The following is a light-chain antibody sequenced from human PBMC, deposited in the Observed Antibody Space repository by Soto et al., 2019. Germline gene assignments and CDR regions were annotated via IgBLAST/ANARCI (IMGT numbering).Light chain of an antibody. CDR3: SSYTSSSTHNVV. J-gene: IGLJ2*01. CDR2: DVS. Sequence: QSVLTQPASVSGSPGQSITISCTGTSSDVGGYNYVSWYQQHPGKAPKLMIYDVSNRPSGVSNRFSGSKSGNTAALTISGLEAEDEVDYYCSSYTSSSTHNVVFGVGTKVTVL. CDR1: SSDVGGYNY. V-gene: IGLV2-14*01.